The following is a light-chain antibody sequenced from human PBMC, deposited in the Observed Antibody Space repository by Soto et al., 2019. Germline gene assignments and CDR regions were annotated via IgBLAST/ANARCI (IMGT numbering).Light chain of an antibody. CDR3: QSYDSSLRGVV. Sequence: QSVLTQPPSVSGAPGQRVTISCTGSSSNIGAGYDVHWYQQLPGTAPKLLIYGNSNRPSGVPDRFSGSKSGTSASLAITGLQPEDEADYYCQSYDSSLRGVVFGGGTKVTVL. CDR2: GNS. V-gene: IGLV1-40*01. CDR1: SSNIGAGYD. J-gene: IGLJ2*01.